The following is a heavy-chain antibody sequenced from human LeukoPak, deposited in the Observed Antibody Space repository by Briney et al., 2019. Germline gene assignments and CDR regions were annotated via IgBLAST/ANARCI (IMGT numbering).Heavy chain of an antibody. J-gene: IGHJ4*02. V-gene: IGHV1-69*05. CDR2: IIPIFGTA. CDR3: ARDLPGEDYDSSGRWGY. D-gene: IGHD3-22*01. Sequence: GASVKVSCKASGYTFTSYGISWVRQAPGQGLEWMGGIIPIFGTANYAQKFQGRVTITTDESTSTAYMELSSLRSEDTAVYYCARDLPGEDYDSSGRWGYWGQGTLVTVSS. CDR1: GYTFTSYG.